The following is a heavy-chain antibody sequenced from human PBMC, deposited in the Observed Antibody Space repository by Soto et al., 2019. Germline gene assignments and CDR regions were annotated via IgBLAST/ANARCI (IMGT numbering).Heavy chain of an antibody. V-gene: IGHV1-18*01. CDR1: GYTFTSYG. J-gene: IGHJ4*02. D-gene: IGHD6-13*01. CDR2: ISAYNGNT. CDR3: ARDNFSLQVAAASTLDY. Sequence: QVQLVQSGAEVKKPGASVKVSCKASGYTFTSYGISWVRQAPGQGLEWMGWISAYNGNTNYAQKLQGRVTMTTDTSTSTAYMELKSLRSDDTAVYYCARDNFSLQVAAASTLDYWGQGTLVTVSS.